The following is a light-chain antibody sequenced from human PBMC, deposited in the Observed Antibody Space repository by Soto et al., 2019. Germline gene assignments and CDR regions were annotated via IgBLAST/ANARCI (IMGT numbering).Light chain of an antibody. CDR1: QPVNNW. V-gene: IGKV1-12*01. Sequence: DIPMTQSPSSISASMGDRVTITCRASQPVNNWLAWFQQKPGMAPKLLISDVSSLQSGVPSRFSGSGSGTEFTLTISSLQPGDFATYYCQQTNNFPITFGQGIRLDIK. CDR3: QQTNNFPIT. CDR2: DVS. J-gene: IGKJ5*01.